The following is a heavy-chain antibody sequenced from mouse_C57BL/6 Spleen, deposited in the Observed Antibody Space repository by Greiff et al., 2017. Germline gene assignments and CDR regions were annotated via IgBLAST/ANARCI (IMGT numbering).Heavy chain of an antibody. J-gene: IGHJ3*01. D-gene: IGHD2-4*01. CDR1: GYAFSSYW. V-gene: IGHV1-80*01. Sequence: VQLQQSGAELVKPGASVKISCKASGYAFSSYWMNWVKQRPGKGLEWIGQIYPGDGDTNYNGKFKGKATLTADKSSSTAYMQLSSLTSEDSAVYFCARSGAYYDYDGRAYWGQGTLVTVSA. CDR2: IYPGDGDT. CDR3: ARSGAYYDYDGRAY.